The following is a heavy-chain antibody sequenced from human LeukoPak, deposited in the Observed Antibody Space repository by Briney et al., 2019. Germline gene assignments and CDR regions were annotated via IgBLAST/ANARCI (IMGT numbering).Heavy chain of an antibody. Sequence: SVKVSCKASAGTFGSDIINWVRQAPGQGLEWMGRIIPRVDIANYAQKFQDRVTITADRSTSTVYMELSTLRSDDTAVYYCATARMHDYWGQGTQVTVSS. CDR2: IIPRVDIA. D-gene: IGHD5-24*01. CDR3: ATARMHDY. CDR1: AGTFGSDI. V-gene: IGHV1-69*02. J-gene: IGHJ4*02.